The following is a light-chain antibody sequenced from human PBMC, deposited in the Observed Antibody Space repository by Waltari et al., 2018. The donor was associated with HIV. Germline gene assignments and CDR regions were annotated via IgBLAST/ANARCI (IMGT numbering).Light chain of an antibody. Sequence: QSVLTQPPSLSAAPGQRVTISCSGSSPNLEQNYVSWYQQLPGTAPKLLIYENDKRPSGIPDRFSGSQSGTSATLGITGLQTGDEADYYCGTWDTSLSVGVFGGGTKLTVL. CDR2: END. V-gene: IGLV1-51*02. CDR3: GTWDTSLSVGV. J-gene: IGLJ3*02. CDR1: SPNLEQNY.